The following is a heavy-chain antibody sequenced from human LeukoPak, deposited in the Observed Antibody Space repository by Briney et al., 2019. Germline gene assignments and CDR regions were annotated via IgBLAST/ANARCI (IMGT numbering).Heavy chain of an antibody. Sequence: GGSLRLSCAASGFTFSGHWMTWVRQAPGKGLQWVASIRRDGSVKYYVDSVQGRFIISRDNAMNSLYLQMNSLRAEDTAVYYCARWSHDSFGYYWISSWGQGTLVTVSS. CDR2: IRRDGSVK. CDR1: GFTFSGHW. J-gene: IGHJ5*02. CDR3: ARWSHDSFGYYWISS. V-gene: IGHV3-7*01. D-gene: IGHD3-22*01.